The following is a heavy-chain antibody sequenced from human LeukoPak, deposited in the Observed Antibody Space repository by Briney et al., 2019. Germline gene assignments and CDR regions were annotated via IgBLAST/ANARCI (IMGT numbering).Heavy chain of an antibody. CDR2: IYYSGNT. J-gene: IGHJ4*02. V-gene: IGHV4-59*08. CDR3: ARQHSSGDYYFDY. D-gene: IGHD3-22*01. CDR1: GGSISSFY. Sequence: PSETLSLTCTVSGGSISSFYWGWARQPPGKGLEWIGYIYYSGNTNYNPSLKSRVTISVDTSKNQFSLKLSSVTAADTAVYYCARQHSSGDYYFDYWGQGTLVTVSS.